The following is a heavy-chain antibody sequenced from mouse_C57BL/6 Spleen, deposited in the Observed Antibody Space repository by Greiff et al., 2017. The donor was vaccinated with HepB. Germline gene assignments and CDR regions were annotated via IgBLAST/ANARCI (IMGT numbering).Heavy chain of an antibody. CDR1: GYAFSSSW. Sequence: QVQLKQSGPELVKPGASVKISCKASGYAFSSSWMNWVKQRPGKGLEWIGRIYPGDGDTNYNGKFKGKATLTADKSSSTAYMQLSSLTSEDSAVYFCARNYGSSSYYFDYWGQGTTLTVSS. V-gene: IGHV1-82*01. J-gene: IGHJ2*01. CDR3: ARNYGSSSYYFDY. D-gene: IGHD1-1*01. CDR2: IYPGDGDT.